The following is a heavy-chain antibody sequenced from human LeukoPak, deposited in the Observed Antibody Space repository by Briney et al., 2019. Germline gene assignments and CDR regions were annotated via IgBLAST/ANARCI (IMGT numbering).Heavy chain of an antibody. J-gene: IGHJ4*02. Sequence: SSETLSLTCIVSGGSINSHNWTWIRQPPGKGLEWIGYIDDSDNSKYNPSLKSRVSISIDTSKNQFSLRLTSVTAADTAVYYCARQTGSGLFILPGGQGTLVTVSS. CDR3: ARQTGSGLFILP. V-gene: IGHV4-59*08. CDR2: IDDSDNS. CDR1: GGSINSHN. D-gene: IGHD3/OR15-3a*01.